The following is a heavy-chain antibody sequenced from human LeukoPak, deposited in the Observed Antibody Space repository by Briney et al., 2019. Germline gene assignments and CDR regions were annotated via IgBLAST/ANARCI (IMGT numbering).Heavy chain of an antibody. V-gene: IGHV3-74*01. D-gene: IGHD3-10*02. CDR3: AELGITMIGGV. CDR1: GFTFSNYW. CDR2: INSDGSIT. J-gene: IGHJ6*04. Sequence: GGSLRLSCAASGFTFSNYWMHWVRQGPGKGLVWVSRINSDGSITDYADSVKGRFTISRDNAKNSLYLQMNSLRAEDTAVYYCAELGITMIGGVWGKGTTVTISS.